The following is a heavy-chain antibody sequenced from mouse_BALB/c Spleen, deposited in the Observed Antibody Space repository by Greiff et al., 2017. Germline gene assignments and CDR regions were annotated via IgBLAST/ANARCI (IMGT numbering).Heavy chain of an antibody. CDR3: AREGRDLAY. D-gene: IGHD3-3*01. Sequence: EVQLVESGGGLVKPGGSLKLSCAASGFTFSSYAMSWVRQTPEKRLEWVASISSGGSTYYPDSVKGRFTISRDNARNILYLQMSSLRSEDTAIYYCAREGRDLAYWGQGTLVTVSA. CDR2: ISSGGST. J-gene: IGHJ3*01. V-gene: IGHV5-6-5*01. CDR1: GFTFSSYA.